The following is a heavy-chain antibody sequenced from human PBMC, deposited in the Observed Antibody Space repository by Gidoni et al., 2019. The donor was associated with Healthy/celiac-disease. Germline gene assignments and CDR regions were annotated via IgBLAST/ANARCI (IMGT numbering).Heavy chain of an antibody. V-gene: IGHV3-43*01. Sequence: EVQLLESGGVVVQPGGYRRLSCAASGFTFDDYTMTWFRQSPWKGLEWVSLISWDGGSTYYADSVKGRFTISRDNSKNSLYLQMNSLRTEDTALYYCAKTDTSSSWYGVDYWGQGTLVTVSS. CDR2: ISWDGGST. D-gene: IGHD6-13*01. CDR1: GFTFDDYT. J-gene: IGHJ4*02. CDR3: AKTDTSSSWYGVDY.